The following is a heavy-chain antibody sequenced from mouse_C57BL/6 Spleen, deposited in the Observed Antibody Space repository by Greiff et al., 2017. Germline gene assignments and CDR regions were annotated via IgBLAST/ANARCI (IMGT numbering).Heavy chain of an antibody. J-gene: IGHJ3*01. CDR1: GFNIKDDY. CDR3: TTVFAY. Sequence: EVNVVESGAELVRPGASVKLSCTASGFNIKDDYMHWVKQRPEQGLEWIGWIDPENGDTEYASKFQGKATITADTSSNTAYLQLSSLTSEDTAVYYGTTVFAYWGQGTLVTVSA. V-gene: IGHV14-4*01. CDR2: IDPENGDT.